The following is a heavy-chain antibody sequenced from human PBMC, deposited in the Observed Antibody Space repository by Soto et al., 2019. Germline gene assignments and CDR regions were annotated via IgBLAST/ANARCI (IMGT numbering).Heavy chain of an antibody. V-gene: IGHV3-64*01. CDR1: GFSFSSYD. CDR3: AITYYDFDV. J-gene: IGHJ6*04. D-gene: IGHD3-3*01. CDR2: VSRNGINT. Sequence: EEQLVQSGGGLVQPGGSLRLSCAASGFSFSSYDLFWVRQAPGKGLEYVSAVSRNGINTYYANSVKGRFTISRDNSKNIIYLETGVLRADDLAVYYCAITYYDFDVWGKGTTVIVSS.